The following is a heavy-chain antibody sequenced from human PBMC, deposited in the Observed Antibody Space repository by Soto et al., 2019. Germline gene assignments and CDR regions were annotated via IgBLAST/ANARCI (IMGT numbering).Heavy chain of an antibody. Sequence: QVQLQESGPGLVKPSQTLSLTCTVSGGSISSGDYYWSWIRQPPGKGLEWIGYIYYSGSTYYNPSLKSRVTISVDTSKNQFSLKLSSVTAADTAVYYCARDLSWFSDCSSTSCYMGNGMDVWGQGTTVTVSS. D-gene: IGHD2-2*02. CDR3: ARDLSWFSDCSSTSCYMGNGMDV. CDR1: GGSISSGDYY. CDR2: IYYSGST. V-gene: IGHV4-30-4*01. J-gene: IGHJ6*02.